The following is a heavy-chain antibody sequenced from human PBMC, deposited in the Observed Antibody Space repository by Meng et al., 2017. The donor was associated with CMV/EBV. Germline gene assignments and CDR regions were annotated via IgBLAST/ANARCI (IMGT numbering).Heavy chain of an antibody. V-gene: IGHV3-30*02. Sequence: GESLKISCAASGFTFSSYGMHWVRQAPGKGLEWVAFILYDGTNKYYADSVKGRFTISRDNSKNTLYLQMNSLTAEDTAVYYCAKDLGCSSTSCIIQYHYCYGLDVWGQGTTVTVSS. CDR3: AKDLGCSSTSCIIQYHYCYGLDV. CDR1: GFTFSSYG. J-gene: IGHJ6*02. CDR2: ILYDGTNK. D-gene: IGHD2-2*01.